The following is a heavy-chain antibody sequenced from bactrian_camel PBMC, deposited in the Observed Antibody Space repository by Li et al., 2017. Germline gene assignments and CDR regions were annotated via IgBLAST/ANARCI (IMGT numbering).Heavy chain of an antibody. CDR1: GYTYSSVH. V-gene: IGHV3S40*01. J-gene: IGHJ6*01. CDR2: LDTERHYT. Sequence: VQLVESGGDSVQAGGSLRLSSEASGYTYSSVHLGWFRQVPGKEREGVAILDTERHYTTYADSVKGRFTISQDTAKKTLYLQMNSLKPEDTAVYYCAAGPSRMIGYWGQGTQVTVS. CDR3: AAGPSRMIGY.